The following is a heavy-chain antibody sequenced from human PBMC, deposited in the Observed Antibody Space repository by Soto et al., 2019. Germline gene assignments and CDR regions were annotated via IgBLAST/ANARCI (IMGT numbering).Heavy chain of an antibody. J-gene: IGHJ5*02. V-gene: IGHV3-7*01. CDR1: GFTFSSYW. CDR3: AREGYGYCTNGVCYTGWFDP. Sequence: LRLSCAASGFTFSSYWMSWVRQAPGKGLEWVANIKQDGSEKYYVDSVKGRFTISRDNAKNSLYLQMNSLRAEDTAVYYCAREGYGYCTNGVCYTGWFDPWGQGTLVTVSS. D-gene: IGHD2-8*01. CDR2: IKQDGSEK.